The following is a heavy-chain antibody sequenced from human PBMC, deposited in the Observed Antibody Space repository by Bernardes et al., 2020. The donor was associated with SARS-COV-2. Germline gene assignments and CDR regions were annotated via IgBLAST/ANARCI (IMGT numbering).Heavy chain of an antibody. J-gene: IGHJ3*02. CDR3: ARPLVADGDDAFDI. D-gene: IGHD6-13*01. V-gene: IGHV5-51*01. CDR1: GYSFNKYW. Sequence: GASLKISCKGSGYSFNKYWIAWVRPMPGKGLEWMGIIYPGDSETRYSPSFQGQVTISADKSISTAYLQWSSLKASDIAMYYCARPLVADGDDAFDIWGPGTMVTVSS. CDR2: IYPGDSET.